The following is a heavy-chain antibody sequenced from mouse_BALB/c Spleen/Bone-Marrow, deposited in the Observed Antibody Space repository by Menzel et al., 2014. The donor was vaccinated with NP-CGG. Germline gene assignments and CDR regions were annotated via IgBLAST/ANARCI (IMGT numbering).Heavy chain of an antibody. CDR1: GFTFSDYG. V-gene: IGHV5-15*02. CDR3: ARALAYGSSFDY. J-gene: IGHJ2*01. D-gene: IGHD1-1*01. CDR2: ISNLAYSI. Sequence: EVKVVESGGGLVQPGGSRKLSCAASGFTFSDYGMAWVRQAPGKGPEWVAFISNLAYSIYYTDTATGRFTISRENAKNXLYLEMSSLRSEDTAMYYCARALAYGSSFDYWGQGTTLTVSS.